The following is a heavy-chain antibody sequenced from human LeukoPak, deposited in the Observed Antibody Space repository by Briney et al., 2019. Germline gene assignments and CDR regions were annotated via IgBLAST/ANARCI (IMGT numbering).Heavy chain of an antibody. CDR2: ISSSGSTI. V-gene: IGHV3-48*03. CDR3: ARDPRGPTGYDHSGRDTFDY. Sequence: GGSLRLSCAASGFTFSSYEMNWVRQAPGKGLEWVSYISSSGSTIYYADSVKGRFTISRDNAKNSLYLQMNSLRAEDTAVYYCARDPRGPTGYDHSGRDTFDYWGQGTLVTVSS. CDR1: GFTFSSYE. J-gene: IGHJ4*02. D-gene: IGHD1-14*01.